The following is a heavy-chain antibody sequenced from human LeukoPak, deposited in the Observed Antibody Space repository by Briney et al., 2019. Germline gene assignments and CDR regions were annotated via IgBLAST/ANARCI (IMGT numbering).Heavy chain of an antibody. CDR3: ARAADGYNFFDY. CDR2: INHSGST. Sequence: SETLSLTCAVYGGSFSGRYWSWIRQPPGKGLEWIGEINHSGSTNSNPSLKNRVTISVDTSKNQFSLNLSSVTAADTAVYYCARAADGYNFFDYWGQGALVTVSS. D-gene: IGHD5-24*01. J-gene: IGHJ4*02. V-gene: IGHV4-34*01. CDR1: GGSFSGRY.